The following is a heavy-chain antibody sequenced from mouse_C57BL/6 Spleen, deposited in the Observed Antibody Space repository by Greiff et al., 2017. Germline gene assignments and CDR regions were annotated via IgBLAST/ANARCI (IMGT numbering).Heavy chain of an antibody. J-gene: IGHJ2*02. Sequence: FQLQQSVPELVRPGASVKLSCKASGFKFNNTYMHWVKQRPEQGLEWIGTITPANGNNNYDPKFQGKANMTADTSSNTAYLQLSSLTSEDTANYYCARGTRVVDAGYFDYGGQGTSLTVSS. CDR2: ITPANGNN. V-gene: IGHV14-3*01. CDR3: ARGTRVVDAGYFDY. CDR1: GFKFNNTY. D-gene: IGHD1-1*01.